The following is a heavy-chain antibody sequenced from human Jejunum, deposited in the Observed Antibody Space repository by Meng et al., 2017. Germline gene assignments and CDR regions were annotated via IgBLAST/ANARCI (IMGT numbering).Heavy chain of an antibody. V-gene: IGHV4-31*03. D-gene: IGHD2-15*01. Sequence: QVLLQGSGPGLVKPSQTLSLTCTVTGGPISSVDYYWSWIRQHPGKGLELIGSIHYTGNAYQNPSLKSRLTMSIDTSENQFSLKLSSVTAADTAVYYCARGVVAGAPYPGHWFDPWGQGTLVTVSS. CDR2: IHYTGNA. J-gene: IGHJ5*02. CDR1: GGPISSVDYY. CDR3: ARGVVAGAPYPGHWFDP.